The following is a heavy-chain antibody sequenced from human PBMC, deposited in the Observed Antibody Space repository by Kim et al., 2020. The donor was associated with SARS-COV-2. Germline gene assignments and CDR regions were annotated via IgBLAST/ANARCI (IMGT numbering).Heavy chain of an antibody. J-gene: IGHJ4*02. CDR2: IYYSGST. V-gene: IGHV4-39*01. Sequence: SETLSLTCTVSGGSISSSSYYWGWIRQPPGKGLEWIGSIYYSGSTYYNPSLKSRVTISVDTSKNQFSLKLSSVTAADTAVYYCARLSRGVPALYFDYWGQGTLVTVSS. D-gene: IGHD2-2*01. CDR1: GGSISSSSYY. CDR3: ARLSRGVPALYFDY.